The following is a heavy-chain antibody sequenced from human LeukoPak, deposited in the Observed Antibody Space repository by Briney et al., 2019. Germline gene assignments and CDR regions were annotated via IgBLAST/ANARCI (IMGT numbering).Heavy chain of an antibody. D-gene: IGHD3-22*01. CDR1: GYTFTGYY. V-gene: IGHV1-2*06. Sequence: ASVKVSCKASGYTFTGYYMHWVRQAPGQGLKWMGRINPNSGGTNYAQKFQGRVTMTRDTSISTAYMELSRLRSDDTAVYYCARDSHYYYDSSGYHDYWGQGTLVTVSS. CDR2: INPNSGGT. CDR3: ARDSHYYYDSSGYHDY. J-gene: IGHJ4*02.